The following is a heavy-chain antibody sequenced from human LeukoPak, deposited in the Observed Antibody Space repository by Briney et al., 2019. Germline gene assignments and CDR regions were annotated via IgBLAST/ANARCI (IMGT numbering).Heavy chain of an antibody. CDR1: GGSFSGYY. Sequence: PSETLSLTCAVYGGSFSGYYWTWIRQPPGKGLEWIGEIIHSGSTNYNPSLKSRVTISVDTSKNQFSLKLSSVTAADTAVYYCAGRDVSSGRYGLDYWGQGTLVTVSS. CDR3: AGRDVSSGRYGLDY. CDR2: IIHSGST. J-gene: IGHJ4*02. D-gene: IGHD1-26*01. V-gene: IGHV4-34*12.